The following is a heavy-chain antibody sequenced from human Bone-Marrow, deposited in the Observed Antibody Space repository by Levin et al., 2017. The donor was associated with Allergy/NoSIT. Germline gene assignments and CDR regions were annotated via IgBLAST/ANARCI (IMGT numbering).Heavy chain of an antibody. V-gene: IGHV1-3*01. J-gene: IGHJ5*02. CDR2: INPVNGNT. CDR3: AREVIPRGSSRQWLPLDWFDP. Sequence: ASVKVSCKASGYSFTHYAIHWVRQAPGQRLEWMGWINPVNGNTKYSQNFQGRVTITKDTSASTVYVERSSLRSEDTAVYYCAREVIPRGSSRQWLPLDWFDPWGQGTLVTVSS. D-gene: IGHD5-12*01. CDR1: GYSFTHYA.